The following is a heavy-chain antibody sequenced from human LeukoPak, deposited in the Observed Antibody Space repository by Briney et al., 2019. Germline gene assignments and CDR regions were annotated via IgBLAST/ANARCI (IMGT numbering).Heavy chain of an antibody. J-gene: IGHJ4*02. CDR1: GGSISRYY. CDR2: IYTSGST. D-gene: IGHD2-2*02. Sequence: SETLSLTCTVSGGSISRYYWNWIRQPAGKGLEWIGRIYTSGSTNHNPSLKSRVTMSVDMSKNQFSLRLSSVTAADTDVYYCAREVRCSTTRCYSLFDYWGQGTLVTVSS. CDR3: AREVRCSTTRCYSLFDY. V-gene: IGHV4-4*07.